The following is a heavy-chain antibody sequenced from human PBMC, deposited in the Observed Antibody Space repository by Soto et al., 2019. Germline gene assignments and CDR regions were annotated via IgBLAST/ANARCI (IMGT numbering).Heavy chain of an antibody. CDR3: AKMFTFGGVIVHYYYYGMDV. CDR2: ISGSGGST. J-gene: IGHJ6*02. D-gene: IGHD3-16*02. V-gene: IGHV3-23*01. CDR1: GFTFSSYA. Sequence: GGSLRLSCAASGFTFSSYAMSWVRQAPGKGLEWVSAISGSGGSTYYADSVKGRFTISRDNSKNTLYLQMNSLKAKHTAVYKCAKMFTFGGVIVHYYYYGMDVGGQGTTVTVS.